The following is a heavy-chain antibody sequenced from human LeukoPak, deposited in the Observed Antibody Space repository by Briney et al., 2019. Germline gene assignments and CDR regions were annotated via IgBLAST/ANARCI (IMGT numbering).Heavy chain of an antibody. CDR2: ISYDGSNK. D-gene: IGHD5-12*01. V-gene: IGHV3-30-3*01. Sequence: GGSLRLSCAASGFTFSSYAMHWVRQAPGKGLEWVAVISYDGSNKYYGDSVKGRFTIPRDNSKNALYLQMNSLRAEDTAVYYCARGGRGYDQYYYYGMDVWGQGTTVTVSS. CDR1: GFTFSSYA. CDR3: ARGGRGYDQYYYYGMDV. J-gene: IGHJ6*02.